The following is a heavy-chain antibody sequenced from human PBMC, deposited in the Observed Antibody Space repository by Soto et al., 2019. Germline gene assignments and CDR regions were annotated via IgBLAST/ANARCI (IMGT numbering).Heavy chain of an antibody. D-gene: IGHD3-16*01. J-gene: IGHJ6*02. CDR1: GSSFATYV. Sequence: QVQLVQSGDEVKKPGASVKVPCRASGSSFATYVFSWVQQPPRQGLEWMGWITPFTGNTHSASKVQGRLTMTTDTSTSTAYMDLGSLTSDDTAVYYCVMVDNYVTPTPQDVWGQGTTVTVSS. CDR2: ITPFTGNT. CDR3: VMVDNYVTPTPQDV. V-gene: IGHV1-18*01.